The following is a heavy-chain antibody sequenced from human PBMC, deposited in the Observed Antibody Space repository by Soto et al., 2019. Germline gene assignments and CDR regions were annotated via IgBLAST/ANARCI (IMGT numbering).Heavy chain of an antibody. J-gene: IGHJ6*02. CDR1: GFTFDSPYSHG. V-gene: IGHV3-23*01. D-gene: IGHD4-17*01. CDR2: ISSNGANT. Sequence: GGSLRLSCAASGFTFDSPYSHGMSWVRQSPGKGPEWVSTISSNGANTHYAESVKGRFTISKDASRNTVHLHMNNLRAEDTATYDCARSSFPSNGEYYYATAVWGHGTTVPGSS. CDR3: ARSSFPSNGEYYYATAV.